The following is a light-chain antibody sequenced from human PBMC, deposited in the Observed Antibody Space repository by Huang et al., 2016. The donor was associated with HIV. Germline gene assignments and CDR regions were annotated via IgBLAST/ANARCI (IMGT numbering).Light chain of an antibody. CDR3: QQYNTYLYT. V-gene: IGKV1-5*03. Sequence: DIQMTQSPSTLSASVGDRVTITCRTSQSISNWLAWFQQKPGKAPKLLIYKASTLQSGSPSRFSGSGSGTDFTLTISSLQPDDFATYYCQQYNTYLYTFGQGTKLEMK. CDR2: KAS. CDR1: QSISNW. J-gene: IGKJ2*01.